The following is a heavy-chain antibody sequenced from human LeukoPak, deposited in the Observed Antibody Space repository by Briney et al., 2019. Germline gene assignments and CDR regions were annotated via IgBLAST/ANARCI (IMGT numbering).Heavy chain of an antibody. CDR2: MYYDGNT. Sequence: SQTLSLTCTVSGGSITIGGYYWSWVRQHPGKALEWIGYMYYDGNTYYNPSLKSRVTIPADTSRNQFSLKLTSVTAADTAVYYCARGDYYDSSGYYYVRYWGQGTQVTVSS. CDR3: ARGDYYDSSGYYYVRY. CDR1: GGSITIGGYY. J-gene: IGHJ4*02. D-gene: IGHD3-22*01. V-gene: IGHV4-31*03.